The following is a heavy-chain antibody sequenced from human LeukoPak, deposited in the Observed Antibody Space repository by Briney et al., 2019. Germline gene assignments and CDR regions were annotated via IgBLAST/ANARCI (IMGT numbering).Heavy chain of an antibody. J-gene: IGHJ4*02. CDR3: ARDLRLSGPIAAAGTNY. Sequence: SETLSLTCAVYGGSFSGYYWSWIRQPPGKGLEWIGEINHSGSTNYNPSLKSRVTISVDTSKNQFSLKLSSVTAADTAVYYCARDLRLSGPIAAAGTNYWGQGTLVTVSS. CDR1: GGSFSGYY. D-gene: IGHD6-13*01. V-gene: IGHV4-34*01. CDR2: INHSGST.